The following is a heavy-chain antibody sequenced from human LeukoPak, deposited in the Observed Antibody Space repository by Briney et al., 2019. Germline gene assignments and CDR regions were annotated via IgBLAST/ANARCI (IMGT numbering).Heavy chain of an antibody. Sequence: ASVKVSCKASGYTFTSYGISWVRQAPGKGLEWMGGFDPEDGETIYAQKFQGRVTMTEDTSTDTAYMELSSLRSEDTAVYYCATVAPTLAAAGSFDYWGQGTLVTVSS. D-gene: IGHD6-13*01. V-gene: IGHV1-24*01. CDR2: FDPEDGET. CDR1: GYTFTSYG. J-gene: IGHJ4*02. CDR3: ATVAPTLAAAGSFDY.